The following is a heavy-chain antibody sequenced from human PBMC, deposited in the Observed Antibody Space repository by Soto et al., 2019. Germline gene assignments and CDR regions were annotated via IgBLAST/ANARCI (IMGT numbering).Heavy chain of an antibody. V-gene: IGHV4-31*03. D-gene: IGHD6-6*01. Sequence: QVQLKESGPGLVKPSQTLSLTCTVSGASMSSGGYYWTWIRQSPGKGLEWIGYIYYSGSTYYNPSLESRVAISLDTSRSQFSLTLHSVTAADTAIYYCARDRHNNFFDSWGQGTLVTVSS. CDR3: ARDRHNNFFDS. J-gene: IGHJ5*01. CDR1: GASMSSGGYY. CDR2: IYYSGST.